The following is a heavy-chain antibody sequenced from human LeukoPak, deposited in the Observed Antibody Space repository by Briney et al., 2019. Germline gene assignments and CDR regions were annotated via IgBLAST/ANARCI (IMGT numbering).Heavy chain of an antibody. V-gene: IGHV4-59*08. D-gene: IGHD3-22*01. Sequence: SETLSLTCTVSGGSNSSYYWSWIRQPPGKGLEWIGYIYYSGSTNYNPSLKSRVTISVDTSKNQFSLNLSSVTAADTAVYYCARHDSGYYYYWGQGTLVTVSS. CDR3: ARHDSGYYYY. J-gene: IGHJ4*02. CDR1: GGSNSSYY. CDR2: IYYSGST.